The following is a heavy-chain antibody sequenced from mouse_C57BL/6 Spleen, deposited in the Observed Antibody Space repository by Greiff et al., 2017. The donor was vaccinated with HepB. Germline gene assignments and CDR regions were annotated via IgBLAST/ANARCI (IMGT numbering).Heavy chain of an antibody. V-gene: IGHV5-4*01. CDR1: GFTFSSYA. CDR3: ARDHPMDY. J-gene: IGHJ4*01. CDR2: ISDGGSYT. Sequence: EVQRVESGGGLVKPGGSLKLSCAASGFTFSSYAMSWVRQTPEKRLEWVATISDGGSYTYYPDNVKGRFTISRDNAKNNLYLQMSHLKSEDTAMYYCARDHPMDYWGQGTSVTVSS.